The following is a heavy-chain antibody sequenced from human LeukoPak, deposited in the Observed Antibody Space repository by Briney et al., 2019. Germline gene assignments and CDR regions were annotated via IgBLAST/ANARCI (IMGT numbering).Heavy chain of an antibody. CDR2: IYNRGNT. V-gene: IGHV4-59*08. CDR3: ARRPHNWGFDY. D-gene: IGHD7-27*01. CDR1: GDSFSSYY. Sequence: PSETLSLTCTVSGDSFSSYYWSWIRQPPGKGLEWIGHIYNRGNTHYNLSLKSRVTISVDTSKNQFSLTLNSVTAADTAVFYCARRPHNWGFDYWGQGTLVTVSS. J-gene: IGHJ4*02.